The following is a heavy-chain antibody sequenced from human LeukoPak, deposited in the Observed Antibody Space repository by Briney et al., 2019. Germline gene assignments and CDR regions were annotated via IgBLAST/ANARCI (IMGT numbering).Heavy chain of an antibody. CDR1: GFTVNSQT. CDR2: MYDDGSI. D-gene: IGHD1-26*01. CDR3: ARDFPVTIRAEQYYGMDV. J-gene: IGHJ6*02. Sequence: GGSLRLSCAASGFTVNSQTMNWVRQAPGKGLEWIAVMYDDGSIYYNGSVKSRFTISRDNSKNTLYLQMNDLRAGDTAVYYCARDFPVTIRAEQYYGMDVWGHGTTVTVFS. V-gene: IGHV3-66*01.